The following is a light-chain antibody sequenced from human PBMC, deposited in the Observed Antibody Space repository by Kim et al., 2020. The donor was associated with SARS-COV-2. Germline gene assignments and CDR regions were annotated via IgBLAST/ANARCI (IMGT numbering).Light chain of an antibody. CDR3: QQYDNWPPLT. V-gene: IGKV3-15*01. J-gene: IGKJ2*01. CDR1: QSISTN. Sequence: VSPGESATLSCRASQSISTNLAWYQQKPGQAPRLLIYGASTRATDIPARFSGSGSGTEFTLTISSLQSEDFAVYYCQQYDNWPPLTFGQGTKLEIK. CDR2: GAS.